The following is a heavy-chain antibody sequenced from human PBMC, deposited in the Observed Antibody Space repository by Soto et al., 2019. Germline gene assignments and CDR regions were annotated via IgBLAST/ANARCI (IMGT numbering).Heavy chain of an antibody. Sequence: PSEPLSLTCTVSGGSISSYYWSWIRQPPGKGLEWIGYIYYSGSTNYNPSLKSRVTISVDTSKNKFSPKLSSVTAADTAVYYCARGSDAARPVDYWGQGTQVTVSS. CDR3: ARGSDAARPVDY. CDR1: GGSISSYY. CDR2: IYYSGST. D-gene: IGHD6-6*01. V-gene: IGHV4-59*01. J-gene: IGHJ4*02.